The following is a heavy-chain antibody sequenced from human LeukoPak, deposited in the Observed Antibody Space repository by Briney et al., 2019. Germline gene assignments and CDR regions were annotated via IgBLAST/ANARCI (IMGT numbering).Heavy chain of an antibody. CDR2: ISGSGGST. V-gene: IGHV3-23*01. CDR1: RFTFSSYA. Sequence: GGSLRLSCAASRFTFSSYAMSWVRQAPGKGLEWVSAISGSGGSTYYADSVKGRFTISRDNSKNTLYLQMNSLRAEDTAVYYCAKDASYGSSTSCYEMGDYYYYGMDVWGQGTTVTVSS. J-gene: IGHJ6*02. CDR3: AKDASYGSSTSCYEMGDYYYYGMDV. D-gene: IGHD2-2*01.